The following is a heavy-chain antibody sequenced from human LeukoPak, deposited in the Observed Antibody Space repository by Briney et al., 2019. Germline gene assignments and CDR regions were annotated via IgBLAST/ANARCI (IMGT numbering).Heavy chain of an antibody. CDR3: ARAANYYYDSSGYYGY. V-gene: IGHV3-11*01. D-gene: IGHD3-22*01. CDR1: GFTFSDYY. CDR2: ISSSGSTI. Sequence: GGSLRLSCAASGFTFSDYYMSWIRQAPGKGLEWVSYISSSGSTIYYADSVKGRFTISRDNAKNSLYLQMNSLRAGDTAVYYCARAANYYYDSSGYYGYWGQGTLVTVSS. J-gene: IGHJ4*02.